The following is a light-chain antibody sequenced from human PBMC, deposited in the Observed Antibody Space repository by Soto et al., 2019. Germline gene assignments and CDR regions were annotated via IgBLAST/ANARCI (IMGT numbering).Light chain of an antibody. CDR1: QNVNSN. CDR3: QQYNNWPLT. Sequence: EIVMTQSPATLSVSPGERAALSCRASQNVNSNLAWYQQKPAQAPRLLIYGVSTRATGIPARFSGSGSGTEFTLTISNLQSEDFAVYYCQQYNNWPLTFGGGTKVEIK. CDR2: GVS. J-gene: IGKJ4*01. V-gene: IGKV3-15*01.